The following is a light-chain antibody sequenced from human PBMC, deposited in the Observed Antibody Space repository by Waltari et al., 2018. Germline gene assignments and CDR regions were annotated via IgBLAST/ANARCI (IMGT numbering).Light chain of an antibody. Sequence: SVLTPPPSASGTPGPRVTISCSGSSSTLGSNTVNWYPQLPGTAPNLLMYSNNQRPSGVPDRFSGSKSGTSAALAISGLQSEDEAQYYCAAWDDSLNGVGFGGGTKLTVL. V-gene: IGLV1-44*01. CDR3: AAWDDSLNGVG. CDR2: SNN. J-gene: IGLJ2*01. CDR1: SSTLGSNT.